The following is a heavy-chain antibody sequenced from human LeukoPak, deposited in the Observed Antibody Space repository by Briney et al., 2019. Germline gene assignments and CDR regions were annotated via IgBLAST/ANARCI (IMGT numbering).Heavy chain of an antibody. V-gene: IGHV3-9*01. Sequence: GRSLRLSCAASGFIFDDYAMHWVRQAPGKGLEWVSGISWNSGAIGYADSVKGRFTISRDNSKNTLYLQMNSLRADDTAVYYCTKVASTGFIAYYFDYWGQGTLVTVSS. D-gene: IGHD3-16*02. CDR2: ISWNSGAI. J-gene: IGHJ4*02. CDR1: GFIFDDYA. CDR3: TKVASTGFIAYYFDY.